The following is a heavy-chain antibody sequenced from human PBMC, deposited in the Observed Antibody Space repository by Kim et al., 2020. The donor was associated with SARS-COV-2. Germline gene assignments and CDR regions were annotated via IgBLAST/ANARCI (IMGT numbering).Heavy chain of an antibody. Sequence: GGSLRLSCVASGFTLSSSWMHWVRQAPGKGPVWVSRINSDGSSTTYADSVKGRFTISRDNAKNTLYLQMNSLRAEDTAVYYCARPRPRVGATNDAFDIWGPGTMVTVSS. CDR2: INSDGSST. D-gene: IGHD1-26*01. CDR3: ARPRPRVGATNDAFDI. V-gene: IGHV3-74*01. J-gene: IGHJ3*02. CDR1: GFTLSSSW.